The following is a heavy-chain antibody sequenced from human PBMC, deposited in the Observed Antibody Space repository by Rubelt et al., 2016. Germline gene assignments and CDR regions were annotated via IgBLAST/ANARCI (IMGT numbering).Heavy chain of an antibody. Sequence: QVQLVQSGAEVKKPGASVKVSCKASGYTFTGYYMHWVRQAPGQGLEWVGRINPNSGGTNYAMKFKGRVTMTRDTSITTAYMERSRLRSDDTAVFYCARESSSGWYIDYWGQGTLVTVSS. CDR3: ARESSSGWYIDY. CDR1: GYTFTGYY. J-gene: IGHJ4*02. D-gene: IGHD6-19*01. CDR2: INPNSGGT. V-gene: IGHV1-2*06.